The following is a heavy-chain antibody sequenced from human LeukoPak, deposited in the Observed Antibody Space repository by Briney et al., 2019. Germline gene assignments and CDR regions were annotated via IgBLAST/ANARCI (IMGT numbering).Heavy chain of an antibody. Sequence: PSETLSLTCTVSGGSISSYYWSWIRQPPGKGLEWIGYIYYSGSTNYNPSLKSRVTISVDTSKNQFSLKLSSVTAADTAVYYCARDSTTLTGYFDYWGQGTLVTVSS. V-gene: IGHV4-59*01. J-gene: IGHJ4*02. D-gene: IGHD4-17*01. CDR3: ARDSTTLTGYFDY. CDR1: GGSISSYY. CDR2: IYYSGST.